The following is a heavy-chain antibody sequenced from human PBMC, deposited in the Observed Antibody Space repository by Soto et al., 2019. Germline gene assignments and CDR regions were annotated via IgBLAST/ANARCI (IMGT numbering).Heavy chain of an antibody. D-gene: IGHD3-22*01. Sequence: EMQLLESGGGLVQPGGSLRLSCAASGFTFSSFAMSWVRQAPGKGLDWVSAISGSGGSTYSADSVKGRFTISRDNSKNTLYLQMSSLRAEDTAVYYCVKQLLSLIVVADAFDIWGQGTMVTVSS. CDR2: ISGSGGST. J-gene: IGHJ3*02. CDR3: VKQLLSLIVVADAFDI. V-gene: IGHV3-23*01. CDR1: GFTFSSFA.